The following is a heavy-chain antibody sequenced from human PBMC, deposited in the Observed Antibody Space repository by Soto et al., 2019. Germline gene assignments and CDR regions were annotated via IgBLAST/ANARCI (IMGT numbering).Heavy chain of an antibody. V-gene: IGHV4-61*01. J-gene: IGHJ3*02. D-gene: IGHD4-4*01. CDR3: ARGITVTTNDAFDI. CDR1: GVSVSSGSYY. CDR2: IYYSGST. Sequence: PSETLSLTCTFSGVSVSSGSYYWSYILEPPGKGLEWIGYIYYSGSTNYNPSLKSRVTILVDTSKNQFSLKLSSVTAADTAVYYCARGITVTTNDAFDIWGQGTMVT.